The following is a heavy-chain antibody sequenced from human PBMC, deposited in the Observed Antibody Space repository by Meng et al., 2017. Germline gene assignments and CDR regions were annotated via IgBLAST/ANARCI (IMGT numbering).Heavy chain of an antibody. J-gene: IGHJ5*02. Sequence: GESLKISCAASGFTFSSYAMHWVRQAPGKGLEWVAVISYDGSNKYYADSVKGRFTISRDNSKNTLYLQMNSLRAEDTAVYYCARPYYDYVWGSYPGNWFDPWGQGTRVTVSS. CDR3: ARPYYDYVWGSYPGNWFDP. D-gene: IGHD3-16*02. CDR1: GFTFSSYA. CDR2: ISYDGSNK. V-gene: IGHV3-30*04.